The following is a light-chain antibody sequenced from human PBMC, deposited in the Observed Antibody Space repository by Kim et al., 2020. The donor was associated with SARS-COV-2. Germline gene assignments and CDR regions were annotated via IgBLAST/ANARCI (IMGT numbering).Light chain of an antibody. CDR3: EKYNSAPWT. Sequence: DIQMTQSPSSLSASVGDRVNITCRASQGIGTYLAWYQQKPGKLPELLIYAASALQSGVPFRFSGSGSGTDFTLTINSLQPEDVATYFSEKYNSAPWTFGQGTQMDIK. V-gene: IGKV1-27*01. CDR1: QGIGTY. CDR2: AAS. J-gene: IGKJ1*01.